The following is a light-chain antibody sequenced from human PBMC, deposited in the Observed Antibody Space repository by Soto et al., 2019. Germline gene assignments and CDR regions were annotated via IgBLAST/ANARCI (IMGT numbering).Light chain of an antibody. V-gene: IGKV1-5*03. Sequence: DIQMTQSPSPLSASVGDRVTITCRASQSISSWLAWYQQKPGKAPNLLIYKASSLESGVPSRFSGSGSGTEFTLTISSLQSDDFATYYCQQYNSYPWTFGQGTKVEIK. J-gene: IGKJ1*01. CDR2: KAS. CDR3: QQYNSYPWT. CDR1: QSISSW.